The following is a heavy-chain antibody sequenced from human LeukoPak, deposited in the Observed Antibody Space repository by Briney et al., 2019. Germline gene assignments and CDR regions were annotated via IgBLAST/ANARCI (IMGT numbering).Heavy chain of an antibody. CDR1: GGSISSYY. CDR2: IYYSGST. CDR3: ARVVVRGLRFDP. J-gene: IGHJ5*02. V-gene: IGHV4-59*01. Sequence: PSETLSLTCTVSGGSISSYYWSWIRQPPGKGLEWIGYIYYSGSTNYNPSLKSRVTISVDTSKNQFSLKLSSVTAADTAVYYCARVVVRGLRFDPWGQGTLVTVSS. D-gene: IGHD3-10*01.